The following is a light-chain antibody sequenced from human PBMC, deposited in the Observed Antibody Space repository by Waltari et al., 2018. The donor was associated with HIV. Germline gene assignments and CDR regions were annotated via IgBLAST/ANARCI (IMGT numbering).Light chain of an antibody. V-gene: IGKV1-27*01. CDR2: AAS. J-gene: IGKJ3*01. CDR1: QGISNY. Sequence: DIQITQSPSSLSASVGDRVIITCRASQGISNYLAWYQQKPGKVPKLLIYAASTLQSGVPSRFSGRGAGADFTLNISSLQPEDVATYYGQKYNRAPFTLGPGTKVDI. CDR3: QKYNRAPFT.